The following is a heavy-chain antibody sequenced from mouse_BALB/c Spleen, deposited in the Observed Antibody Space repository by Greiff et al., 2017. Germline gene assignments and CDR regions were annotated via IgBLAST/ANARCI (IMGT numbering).Heavy chain of an antibody. CDR1: GYSFTDYI. D-gene: IGHD1-2*01. Sequence: EVQLQQSGPELVKPGASVKISCKASGYSFTDYIMLWVKQSHGKSLEWIGNINPYYGSTSYNLKFKGKATLTVDKSSSTAYMQLNSLTSEDSAVYYCARASYYGPMDYWGQGTSVTVSS. CDR2: INPYYGST. V-gene: IGHV1-39*01. J-gene: IGHJ4*01. CDR3: ARASYYGPMDY.